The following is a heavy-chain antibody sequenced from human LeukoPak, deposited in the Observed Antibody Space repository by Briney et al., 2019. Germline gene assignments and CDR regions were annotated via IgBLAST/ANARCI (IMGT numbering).Heavy chain of an antibody. D-gene: IGHD5-18*01. CDR2: IYYSGST. J-gene: IGHJ4*02. CDR1: GGSISSYY. CDR3: AREGYSLWYYFDY. V-gene: IGHV4-59*01. Sequence: PSETLSLTCTVSGGSISSYYWSWIRQPPGKGLEWIGYIYYSGSTNYNPSLKSRVTISVDTSKNQFSLKLSSVTAADTAVYYCAREGYSLWYYFDYWGQGTLVTVSS.